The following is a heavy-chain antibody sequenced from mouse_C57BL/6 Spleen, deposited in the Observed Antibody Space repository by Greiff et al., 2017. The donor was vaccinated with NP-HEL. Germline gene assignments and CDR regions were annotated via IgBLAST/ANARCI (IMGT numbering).Heavy chain of an antibody. CDR3: ARSYYYGSSYAMDY. Sequence: VQLQQSGPELVKPGASVKISCKASGYAFSSSWMNWVKQRPGKGLEWIGRIYPGDGDTNYNGKFKGKATLTADISSSTAYMQLSSLTSEDSAVYFCARSYYYGSSYAMDYWGQGTSVTVSS. CDR1: GYAFSSSW. D-gene: IGHD1-1*01. J-gene: IGHJ4*01. CDR2: IYPGDGDT. V-gene: IGHV1-82*01.